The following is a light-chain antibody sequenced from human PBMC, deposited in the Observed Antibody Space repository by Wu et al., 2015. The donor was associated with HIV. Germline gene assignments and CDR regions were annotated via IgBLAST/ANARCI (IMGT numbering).Light chain of an antibody. Sequence: EIVLTQSPGSLSLSPGERATLSCRASQSVSSNYLVWYQQRPGQAPRLLIYDASSRAIGIPDRFSGSGSGTDFTLTISRLEPEDFAVYYCQQYGSSPVTFGQGTKVEIK. J-gene: IGKJ1*01. CDR1: QSVSSNY. CDR2: DAS. CDR3: QQYGSSPVT. V-gene: IGKV3-20*01.